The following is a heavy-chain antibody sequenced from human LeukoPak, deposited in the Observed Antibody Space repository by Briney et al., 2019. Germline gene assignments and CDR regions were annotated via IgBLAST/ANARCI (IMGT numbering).Heavy chain of an antibody. V-gene: IGHV3-23*01. J-gene: IGHJ5*02. Sequence: GGSLRLSCAASGFTFSSYAMSWVRQAPGKGLEWVSAISGSGGSTYYADSVKGRFTISRDNSKNTLYLQMNSLRAEDTAVYYCAKVVVVVAATYSWFDPWGQGTLVTVSS. CDR2: ISGSGGST. D-gene: IGHD2-15*01. CDR1: GFTFSSYA. CDR3: AKVVVVVAATYSWFDP.